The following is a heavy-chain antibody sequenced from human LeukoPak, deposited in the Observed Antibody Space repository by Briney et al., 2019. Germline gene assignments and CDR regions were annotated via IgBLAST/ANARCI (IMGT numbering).Heavy chain of an antibody. CDR1: GYTFTGYY. J-gene: IGHJ4*02. CDR3: ARVPAGIAAAAPNGDY. D-gene: IGHD6-13*01. Sequence: GASVKVSCKASGYTFTGYYMHWVRQAPGQGLEWMGWINPNSGGTNYAQKFQGGVTMTRDTSISTAYMELNRLRSDDTAVYYCARVPAGIAAAAPNGDYWGQGTLVTVSS. CDR2: INPNSGGT. V-gene: IGHV1-2*02.